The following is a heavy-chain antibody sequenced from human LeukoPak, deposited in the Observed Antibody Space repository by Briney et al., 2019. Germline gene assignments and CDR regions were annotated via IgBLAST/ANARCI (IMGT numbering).Heavy chain of an antibody. Sequence: SQTLSLTCAISGDSVSSNSAAWNWIRQSPSRGLEWLGRTYYRSKWYNDYAVSVKSRITINPDTSKNQLFLQLNSVTPEDTAVYYCARSLVYSSARGFDYWGQGTLVTVSS. V-gene: IGHV6-1*01. J-gene: IGHJ4*02. CDR2: TYYRSKWYN. D-gene: IGHD6-25*01. CDR3: ARSLVYSSARGFDY. CDR1: GDSVSSNSAA.